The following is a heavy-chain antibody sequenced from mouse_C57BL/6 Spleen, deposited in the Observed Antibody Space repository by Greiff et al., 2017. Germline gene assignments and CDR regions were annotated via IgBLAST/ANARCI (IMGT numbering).Heavy chain of an antibody. CDR1: GYAFSSSW. J-gene: IGHJ2*01. D-gene: IGHD1-1*01. Sequence: VQLQESGPELVKPGASVKISCKASGYAFSSSWMNWVKQRPGKGLEWIGRIYPGDGDTNYNGKFKGKATLTADKSSSTAYMQLSRLTSEDSAVYFCARDGTLFGYWGQGTTLTVSS. V-gene: IGHV1-82*01. CDR2: IYPGDGDT. CDR3: ARDGTLFGY.